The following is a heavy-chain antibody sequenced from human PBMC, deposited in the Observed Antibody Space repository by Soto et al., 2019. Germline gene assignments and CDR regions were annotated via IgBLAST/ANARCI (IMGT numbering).Heavy chain of an antibody. CDR1: GFTFSSYA. CDR3: ARDAGAWIQLWLRSGNGMDV. V-gene: IGHV3-30-3*01. Sequence: GGSLRLSCAASGFTFSSYAMHWVRQAPGKGLEWVAVISYDGGNKYYADSVKGRFTISRDNSKNTLYLQMNSLRAEDTAVYYCARDAGAWIQLWLRSGNGMDVWGQGTTVTVSS. CDR2: ISYDGGNK. D-gene: IGHD5-18*01. J-gene: IGHJ6*02.